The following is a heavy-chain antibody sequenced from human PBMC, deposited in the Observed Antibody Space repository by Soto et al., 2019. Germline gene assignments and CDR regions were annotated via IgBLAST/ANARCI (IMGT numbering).Heavy chain of an antibody. Sequence: SETLSLTCTVSGGSISDYYCNWIRQPAGKGLEWIGRIDTSGSTNYNPSLKSRVTMSVDTSKQEFSLKLSSVTAADTALYYCARGGQDFWSGPFDYWGRGALVTVS. D-gene: IGHD3-3*01. J-gene: IGHJ4*02. CDR1: GGSISDYY. CDR3: ARGGQDFWSGPFDY. V-gene: IGHV4-4*07. CDR2: IDTSGST.